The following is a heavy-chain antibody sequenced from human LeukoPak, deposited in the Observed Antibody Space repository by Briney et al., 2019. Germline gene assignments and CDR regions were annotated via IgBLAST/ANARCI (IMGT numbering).Heavy chain of an antibody. CDR1: GGSISSYY. D-gene: IGHD5-12*01. Sequence: PSDTLSLTCTVSGGSISSYYWSWIRQPAGKGLEWIGRIYTSGSTDHNPSLKSRVTMSVDTSKNQFSLKLSSVTAADTAVYYCARVNSGYHYYFDYWGQGTLVTVSS. CDR2: IYTSGST. J-gene: IGHJ4*02. CDR3: ARVNSGYHYYFDY. V-gene: IGHV4-4*07.